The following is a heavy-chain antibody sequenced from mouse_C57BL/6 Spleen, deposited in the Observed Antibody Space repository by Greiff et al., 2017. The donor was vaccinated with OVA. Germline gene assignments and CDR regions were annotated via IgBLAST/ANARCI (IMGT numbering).Heavy chain of an antibody. J-gene: IGHJ2*01. Sequence: QVQLQQPGAELVKPGASVKMSCKASGYTFTSYWITWVKQRPGQGLEWIGDIYPGSGSTNYNEKFKSKATLTVDTSSSTAYMHLSSLTSEDSAVYYCARGIYDGYHLDYWGQGTTLTVSS. CDR1: GYTFTSYW. CDR3: ARGIYDGYHLDY. D-gene: IGHD2-3*01. CDR2: IYPGSGST. V-gene: IGHV1-55*01.